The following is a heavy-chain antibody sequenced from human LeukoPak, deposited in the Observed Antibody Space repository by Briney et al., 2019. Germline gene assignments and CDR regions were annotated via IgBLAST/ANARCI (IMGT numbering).Heavy chain of an antibody. CDR1: GFTFSNYG. V-gene: IGHV3-30*18. Sequence: GGSLRLSCAASGFTFSNYGMHWVRQAPGKGLEWVAVISYDGSNKYCADSVKGRFTISRDNSKNMLYLQMNSLRAEDTAVYYCAKSQYSRDGGFDYWGRGTLVTVSS. CDR3: AKSQYSRDGGFDY. J-gene: IGHJ4*02. D-gene: IGHD2-15*01. CDR2: ISYDGSNK.